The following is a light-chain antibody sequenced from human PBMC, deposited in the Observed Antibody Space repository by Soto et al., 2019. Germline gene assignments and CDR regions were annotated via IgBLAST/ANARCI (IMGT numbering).Light chain of an antibody. CDR3: QSYDSSLSGWV. CDR1: SSNIGAGYD. CDR2: GNS. Sequence: QPVLTQQPSVSGAPGQRVTISCTGSSSNIGAGYDVHWYQQLPGTAPKLLIYGNSNRPSGVPDRFSGSKSGTSASLAITGLQADDEADYYCQSYDSSLSGWVFGGGTKVTVL. J-gene: IGLJ3*02. V-gene: IGLV1-40*01.